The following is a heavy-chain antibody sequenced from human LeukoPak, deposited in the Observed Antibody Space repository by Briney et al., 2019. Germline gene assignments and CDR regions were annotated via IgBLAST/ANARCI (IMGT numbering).Heavy chain of an antibody. Sequence: GGSLRLSFAPSEFTFSTYAVHWVRQAPGKGLAWVAVISYDGSNKYYADSVKGRFTISRDNSKNTLYLQMNSLRAEDTAVYYCAKDMYYYGSGSSFDYWGQGTLVTVSS. J-gene: IGHJ4*02. V-gene: IGHV3-30*18. CDR1: EFTFSTYA. D-gene: IGHD3-10*01. CDR2: ISYDGSNK. CDR3: AKDMYYYGSGSSFDY.